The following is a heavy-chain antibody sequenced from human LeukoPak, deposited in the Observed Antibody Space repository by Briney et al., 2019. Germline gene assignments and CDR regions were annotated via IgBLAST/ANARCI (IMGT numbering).Heavy chain of an antibody. CDR3: ARDSPPYYFDY. CDR1: GGIFSSYA. J-gene: IGHJ4*02. Sequence: SVKVSCKASGGIFSSYAISWVRQAPGQGLEWMGRILPILGIANYAQKFQGRVTITADKSTSTAYMDLSSLRSEDTAVYYCARDSPPYYFDYWGQGTLVTVSS. V-gene: IGHV1-69*04. CDR2: ILPILGIA.